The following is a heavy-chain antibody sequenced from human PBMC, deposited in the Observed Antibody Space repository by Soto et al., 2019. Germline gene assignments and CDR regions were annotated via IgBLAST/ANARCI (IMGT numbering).Heavy chain of an antibody. CDR3: ARVGVLRFLEWLLVPWFDP. CDR2: ISAYNGNT. D-gene: IGHD3-3*01. J-gene: IGHJ5*02. CDR1: GYTFTSYG. V-gene: IGHV1-18*01. Sequence: QVQLVQSGAEVKKPGASVKVSCKASGYTFTSYGISWVRQAPGQGLEWMGWISAYNGNTNYAQKLQGRVTMTTDTSTSTAYVELRSLRSDDTAVYYCARVGVLRFLEWLLVPWFDPWGQGTLVTVSS.